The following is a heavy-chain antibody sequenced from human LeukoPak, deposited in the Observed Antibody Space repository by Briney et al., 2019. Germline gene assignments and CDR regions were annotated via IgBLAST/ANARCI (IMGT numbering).Heavy chain of an antibody. CDR1: GFTFSSYA. CDR2: ISYDGSNK. CDR3: AREPRYNWNDGYFDY. Sequence: PGRSLRLSCAAYGFTFSSYAMHWVRQAPGKGLEWVAVISYDGSNKYYADSVKGRFTISRDNSTDALYLQMNSLRAEDTAVYYCAREPRYNWNDGYFDYWGQGTLVTVSS. D-gene: IGHD1-20*01. V-gene: IGHV3-30-3*01. J-gene: IGHJ4*02.